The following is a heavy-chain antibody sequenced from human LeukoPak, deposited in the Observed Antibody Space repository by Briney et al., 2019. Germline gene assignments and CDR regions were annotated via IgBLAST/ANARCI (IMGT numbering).Heavy chain of an antibody. Sequence: GGSLRLSCAASGFTFSSYGMSWVRQAPGKGLEWVSAISGSGDTTYYADSVKGRFTISRDNSKNTLYLQMNSLRAEDTAVYYCARVNPVAGNYWGQGTLVTVSS. CDR1: GFTFSSYG. D-gene: IGHD6-19*01. J-gene: IGHJ4*02. CDR3: ARVNPVAGNY. V-gene: IGHV3-23*01. CDR2: ISGSGDTT.